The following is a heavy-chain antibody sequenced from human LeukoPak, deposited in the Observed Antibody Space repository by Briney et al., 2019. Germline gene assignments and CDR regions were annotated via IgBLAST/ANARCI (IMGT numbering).Heavy chain of an antibody. D-gene: IGHD5-24*01. CDR1: GGTFSSYA. Sequence: ASVKVSCKASGGTFSSYAISWVRQAPGQGLEWMGGIIPIFGTANYAQKFQGRVTITADKSTSTAYMELSSLRSEDTAVYYCAREDRDGYNPFDPWGQGTLVTVSS. V-gene: IGHV1-69*06. CDR2: IIPIFGTA. J-gene: IGHJ5*02. CDR3: AREDRDGYNPFDP.